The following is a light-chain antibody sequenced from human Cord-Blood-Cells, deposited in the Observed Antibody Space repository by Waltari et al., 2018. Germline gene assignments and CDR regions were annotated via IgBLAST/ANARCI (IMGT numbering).Light chain of an antibody. CDR2: DVS. Sequence: GQSITISCTGTSSDVGGYNYVSWYQQHPGKAPKLMIYDVSNRPSGVSNRFSGSKSGNTASLTISGLQAEDEADYYCSSYTSSSTNWVFGGGTNLTVL. V-gene: IGLV2-14*04. CDR1: SSDVGGYNY. J-gene: IGLJ3*02. CDR3: SSYTSSSTNWV.